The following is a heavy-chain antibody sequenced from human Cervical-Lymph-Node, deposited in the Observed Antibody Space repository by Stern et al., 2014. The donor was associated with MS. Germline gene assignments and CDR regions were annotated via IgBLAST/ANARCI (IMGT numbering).Heavy chain of an antibody. CDR3: ARGEMATMNPLIYYYYGMDV. CDR1: GYTFTSYY. CDR2: INPSGGST. Sequence: QVQLVQSGAEVKKPGASVKVSCKASGYTFTSYYMHWVRQAPGQGLEWMGIINPSGGSTSYAQKFQGRVTMTRDTSTSTVYMELSSLRSEDTAVYYCARGEMATMNPLIYYYYGMDVWGQGTTVTVSS. J-gene: IGHJ6*02. V-gene: IGHV1-46*03. D-gene: IGHD5-24*01.